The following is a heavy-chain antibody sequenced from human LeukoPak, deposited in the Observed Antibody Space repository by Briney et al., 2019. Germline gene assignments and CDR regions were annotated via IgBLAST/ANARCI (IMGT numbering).Heavy chain of an antibody. CDR3: ARPTAVTLVDAFSI. J-gene: IGHJ3*02. V-gene: IGHV3-7*04. D-gene: IGHD4-17*01. CDR2: IKQDGTEK. Sequence: PGGSLRLSCAAAGFNFSSYWMTWVRQAPGKGLEWVANIKQDGTEKYYVDFVKGRFTISRDNAKNSLYLQMNSLRDVDTAVYFCARPTAVTLVDAFSIWGLGTMVTVSS. CDR1: GFNFSSYW.